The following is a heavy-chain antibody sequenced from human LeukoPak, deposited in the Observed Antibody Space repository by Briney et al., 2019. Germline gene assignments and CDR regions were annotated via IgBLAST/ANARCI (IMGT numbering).Heavy chain of an antibody. CDR2: ISTSGST. V-gene: IGHV4-4*09. Sequence: SETLSLTCAVSAASISNYYWSWIREAPGKGLEWIGYISTSGSTNYNPSLKSRVSISLDTSKNRFSLNLNFVTAADTAVYYCASPRSGYRYTFDYWGQGALVTVSS. J-gene: IGHJ4*02. CDR1: AASISNYY. CDR3: ASPRSGYRYTFDY. D-gene: IGHD3-22*01.